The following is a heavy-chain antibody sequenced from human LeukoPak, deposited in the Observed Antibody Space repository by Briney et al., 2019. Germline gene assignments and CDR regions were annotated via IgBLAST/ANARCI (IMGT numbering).Heavy chain of an antibody. CDR1: GGTFSSYA. CDR3: ARDLGCSSTSCYNHYFDY. V-gene: IGHV1-69*01. CDR2: IIPIFGTA. Sequence: SVKVSCKASGGTFSSYAISWVRQAPGQGLEWMGGIIPIFGTANYAQKFQGRVTITADESTSTAYMELSSLRSEDTAVYYCARDLGCSSTSCYNHYFDYWGQGTLATVSS. D-gene: IGHD2-2*02. J-gene: IGHJ4*02.